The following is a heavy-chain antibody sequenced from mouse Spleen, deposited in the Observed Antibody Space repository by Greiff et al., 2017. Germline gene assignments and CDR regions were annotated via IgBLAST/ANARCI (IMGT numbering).Heavy chain of an antibody. D-gene: IGHD2-4*01. CDR3: ARRGDDSNYYAMDY. CDR1: GFSLTSYG. Sequence: VQLKESGPGLVQPSQSLSITCTVSGFSLTSYGVHWVRQSPGKGLEWLGVIWSGGSTDYNAAFISRLSISKDNSKSQVFFKMNSLQADDTAIYYCARRGDDSNYYAMDYWGQGTSVTVSS. CDR2: IWSGGST. J-gene: IGHJ4*01. V-gene: IGHV2-2*01.